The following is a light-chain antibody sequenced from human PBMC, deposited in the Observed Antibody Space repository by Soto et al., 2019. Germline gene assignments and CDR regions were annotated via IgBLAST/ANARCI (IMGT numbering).Light chain of an antibody. CDR1: TGAVTSSHY. CDR3: LLSYSGTSWV. V-gene: IGLV7-46*01. Sequence: QAVVTQEPSLTVSPGGTVTLTCGSTTGAVTSSHYPYWFQQKPGQAPRTLIYDTSNKHSWTPARFSGSLLGGKADLTLAGAQTDDEADYYCLLSYSGTSWVFGGGTKLTVL. J-gene: IGLJ3*02. CDR2: DTS.